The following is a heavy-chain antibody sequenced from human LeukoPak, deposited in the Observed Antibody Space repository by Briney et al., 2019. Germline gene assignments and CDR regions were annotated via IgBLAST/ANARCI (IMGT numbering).Heavy chain of an antibody. CDR2: INWNGGST. J-gene: IGHJ4*02. CDR1: GFTFDDYG. Sequence: RPGGSLRLSCAASGFTFDDYGMRWVRQAPGKGLGWVSVINWNGGSTGYADSVKGRFTISRDNAKNSLYLQMNSLRAEDTALYYCARVREYSSSSWVDYYFDYWGQGTLVTVSS. V-gene: IGHV3-20*04. CDR3: ARVREYSSSSWVDYYFDY. D-gene: IGHD6-6*01.